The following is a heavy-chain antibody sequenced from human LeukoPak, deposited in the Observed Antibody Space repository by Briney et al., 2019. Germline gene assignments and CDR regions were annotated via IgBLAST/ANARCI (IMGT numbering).Heavy chain of an antibody. J-gene: IGHJ4*02. Sequence: KPGGSLRLSCAASEFTFSSYAMSCVRHAPGRGLECLSSITSSSNYIYYADSAKGRFPISRDNVQNSLYLQMNSLRAEDTAMYSCARDRGYFDNWGKGTLVTVSS. CDR3: ARDRGYFDN. CDR1: EFTFSSYA. V-gene: IGHV3-21*01. CDR2: ITSSSNYI.